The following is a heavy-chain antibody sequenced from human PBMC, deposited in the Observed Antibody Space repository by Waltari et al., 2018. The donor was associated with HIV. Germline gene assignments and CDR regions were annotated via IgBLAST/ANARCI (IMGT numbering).Heavy chain of an antibody. CDR1: GYNFTGYY. J-gene: IGHJ6*02. D-gene: IGHD4-17*01. Sequence: QVQLVQSGAEVRKPGASVKVSCKASGYNFTGYYLPWVRQAPGQGLEWMGRINPNSGGTNYAQKFQARVTMTRDTSIGAAYMELSSLRPNDTAVYYCARVTTVTGDSYFYYGMDVWGQGTTVTVSS. V-gene: IGHV1-2*06. CDR2: INPNSGGT. CDR3: ARVTTVTGDSYFYYGMDV.